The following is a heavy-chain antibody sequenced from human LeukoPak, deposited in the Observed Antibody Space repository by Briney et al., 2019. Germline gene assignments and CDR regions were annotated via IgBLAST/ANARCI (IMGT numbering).Heavy chain of an antibody. Sequence: SETLSLTCAVYGGSFSGYYWGWIRQPPGKGLEWIGSIYYSGSTYYNPSLKSRVTISVDTSKNQFSLSLGSVTAADTAVYYCARWGTYASTSNWFDPWGQGTLVTVSS. CDR2: IYYSGST. D-gene: IGHD2-2*01. J-gene: IGHJ5*02. CDR1: GGSFSGYY. V-gene: IGHV4-34*01. CDR3: ARWGTYASTSNWFDP.